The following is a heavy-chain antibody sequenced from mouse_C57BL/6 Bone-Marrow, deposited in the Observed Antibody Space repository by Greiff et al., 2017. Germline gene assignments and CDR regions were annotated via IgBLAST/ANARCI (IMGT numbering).Heavy chain of an antibody. D-gene: IGHD2-3*01. Sequence: EVQGVESGAELVRPGASVKLSCTASGFNFKDDCIHWVKQRPEQGLEWIGWIDPEIGDTDYASKFQGKATITSDTSSHTAYLQLSSLTSEDTAVYYCSSVDGNYFDFWGQGTPLTVAS. CDR1: GFNFKDDC. J-gene: IGHJ2*01. CDR2: IDPEIGDT. V-gene: IGHV14-4*01. CDR3: SSVDGNYFDF.